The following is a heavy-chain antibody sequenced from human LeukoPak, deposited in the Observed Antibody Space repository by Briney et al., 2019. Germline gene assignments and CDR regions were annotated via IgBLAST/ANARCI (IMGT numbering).Heavy chain of an antibody. J-gene: IGHJ4*02. D-gene: IGHD3-10*01. Sequence: GGSLRLSCAASGSTFSSYAMSWVRQAPGKGLEWVSAISGSGGSTYYADSVKGRFTISRDNSKNTLYLQMNSLRAEDTAVYYCASQSGSRRNDYWGQGTLVTVSS. CDR2: ISGSGGST. CDR3: ASQSGSRRNDY. CDR1: GSTFSSYA. V-gene: IGHV3-23*01.